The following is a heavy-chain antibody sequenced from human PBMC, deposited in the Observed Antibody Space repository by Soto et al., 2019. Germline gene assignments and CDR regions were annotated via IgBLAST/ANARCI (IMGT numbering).Heavy chain of an antibody. J-gene: IGHJ4*02. CDR3: ARPGVEMATISYFDS. V-gene: IGHV3-49*03. CDR2: IRSKAYDGAP. D-gene: IGHD5-12*01. Sequence: GGSLRLSCSASGFTFGDYSMSWFRQAPGKGLEWVGLIRSKAYDGAPGYAASVRGRFTISRDDSNNIAYLRMNSLKTEDTAVYYCARPGVEMATISYFDSWGQGTLVTVSS. CDR1: GFTFGDYS.